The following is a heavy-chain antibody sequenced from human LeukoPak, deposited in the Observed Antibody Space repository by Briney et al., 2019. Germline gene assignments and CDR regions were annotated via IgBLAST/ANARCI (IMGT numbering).Heavy chain of an antibody. J-gene: IGHJ4*02. D-gene: IGHD1-26*01. CDR2: IKQDGSEM. CDR3: ARDSGSYWGGYYFDY. CDR1: GFTFSRYW. Sequence: GGSLRLSCAASGFTFSRYWMSWVRQAPGKGLEWVANIKQDGSEMHYVDSVKGRFTISRDNAKNSLYLQMNSLRAEDTAVYYCARDSGSYWGGYYFDYWGQGTLVTVSS. V-gene: IGHV3-7*03.